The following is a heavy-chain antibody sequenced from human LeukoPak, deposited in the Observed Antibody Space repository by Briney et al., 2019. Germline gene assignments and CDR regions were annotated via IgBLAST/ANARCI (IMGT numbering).Heavy chain of an antibody. CDR3: ARATPAAFDY. CDR1: GGTFSSYA. CDR2: ISAYNGNT. D-gene: IGHD2-2*01. J-gene: IGHJ4*02. V-gene: IGHV1-18*01. Sequence: ASVKVSCKASGGTFSSYAISWVRQAPGQGLEWMGWISAYNGNTNYAQKLQGRVTMTTDTSTSTAYMELRSLRSDDTAVYYCARATPAAFDYWGQGTLVTVSS.